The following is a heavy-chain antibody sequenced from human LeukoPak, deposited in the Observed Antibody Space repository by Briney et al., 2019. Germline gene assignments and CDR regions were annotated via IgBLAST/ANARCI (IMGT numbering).Heavy chain of an antibody. V-gene: IGHV4-61*01. CDR3: AREGPSFWSGPDYGMDV. Sequence: ASETLSLTCTVSGGSVSSGSYYWSWIRQPPGKGLEWIGYIYYSGSTNYNPSLKSRVTISVDTSKNQFSLKLSSVTAADTAVYYCAREGPSFWSGPDYGMDVWGQGTTVTVSS. CDR2: IYYSGST. CDR1: GGSVSSGSYY. D-gene: IGHD3-3*01. J-gene: IGHJ6*02.